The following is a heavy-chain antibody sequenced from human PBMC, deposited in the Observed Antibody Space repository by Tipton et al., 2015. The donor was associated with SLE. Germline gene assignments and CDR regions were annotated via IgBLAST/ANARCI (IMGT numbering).Heavy chain of an antibody. CDR1: GGSIRGSGYY. CDR2: IYFTGST. D-gene: IGHD2-21*01. CDR3: ARGGGGDVLNWFDP. J-gene: IGHJ5*02. Sequence: TLSLTCTVSGGSIRGSGYYWSWIRQHPGKGLEWIGYIYFTGSTHYNPSLRSRILISLDTSKNQFSLKVNSVTAADTAIYFCARGGGGDVLNWFDPWGQGTLVSVSP. V-gene: IGHV4-31*03.